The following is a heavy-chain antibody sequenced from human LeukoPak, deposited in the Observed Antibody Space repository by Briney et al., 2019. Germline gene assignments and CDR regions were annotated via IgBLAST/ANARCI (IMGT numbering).Heavy chain of an antibody. Sequence: PSGTLSLTCTVSGGSISSYYWSWIRQPPGKGLEWIGYIYYSGSTNYNPSLKSRVTISVDKSKNQFSLKLSSVTAADTAVYYCARDCLYDADVWGQGTLVTVSS. CDR3: ARDCLYDADV. D-gene: IGHD2-8*01. CDR1: GGSISSYY. CDR2: IYYSGST. J-gene: IGHJ4*02. V-gene: IGHV4-59*12.